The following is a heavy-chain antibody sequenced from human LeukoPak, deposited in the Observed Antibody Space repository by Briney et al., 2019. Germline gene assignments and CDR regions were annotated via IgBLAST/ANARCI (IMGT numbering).Heavy chain of an antibody. Sequence: GGSLRLSCVASGFAFSSYSMNWVRQAPGKGLEWVSYISSGSSTKYYADSVKGRFTISRDNAKNSLSPQMNSLRDEDTAVYYCASKLYGDLLDYWGQGTLVTVSS. CDR2: ISSGSSTK. J-gene: IGHJ4*02. CDR3: ASKLYGDLLDY. D-gene: IGHD2-21*01. V-gene: IGHV3-48*02. CDR1: GFAFSSYS.